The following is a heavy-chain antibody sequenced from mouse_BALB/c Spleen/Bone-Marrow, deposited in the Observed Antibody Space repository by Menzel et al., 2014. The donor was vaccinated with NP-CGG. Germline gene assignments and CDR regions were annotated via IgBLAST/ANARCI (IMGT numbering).Heavy chain of an antibody. J-gene: IGHJ3*01. CDR3: ARLSYYGRFAY. V-gene: IGHV4-1*02. CDR1: GFDFSRYW. CDR2: INPDSSTI. Sequence: EVKLQESGGGLVQPGGSLKLSCAASGFDFSRYWMSWVRQAPEKGLEWIGEINPDSSTINYTPSLKDKFIISRDNAKNTLYLQMSKVRSEGTALYYCARLSYYGRFAYWGQGTLVTVSA. D-gene: IGHD1-1*01.